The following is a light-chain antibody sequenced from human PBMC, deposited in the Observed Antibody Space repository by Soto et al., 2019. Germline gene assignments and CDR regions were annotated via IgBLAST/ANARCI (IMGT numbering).Light chain of an antibody. CDR2: AAS. CDR1: QSISSY. V-gene: IGKV1-39*01. Sequence: DIQMTQSPSSLSASVGDRVTITCRASQSISSYLNWYQQKPGQAPKLLIYAASSLQSGVPSRFSGSGSGTDFNLTISSLQPEDFATYYCQQSYSTPLTVGGGTNVEIK. J-gene: IGKJ4*01. CDR3: QQSYSTPLT.